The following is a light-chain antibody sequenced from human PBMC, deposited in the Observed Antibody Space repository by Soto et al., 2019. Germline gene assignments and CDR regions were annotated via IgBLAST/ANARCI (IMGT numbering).Light chain of an antibody. CDR3: QQSYSTPRT. Sequence: DIQMTQSPSSLSASVGDRLTITCRASQSIRSYLNWYQQKPGKVPKLLIYAASRLQSGVPSRFSGSGSETDFSLTISSLQPEDFATYYCQQSYSTPRTFGQGTKLEIK. CDR1: QSIRSY. CDR2: AAS. J-gene: IGKJ2*02. V-gene: IGKV1-39*01.